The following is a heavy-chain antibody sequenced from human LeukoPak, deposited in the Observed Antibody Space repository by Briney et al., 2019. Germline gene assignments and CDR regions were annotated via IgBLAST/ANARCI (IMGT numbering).Heavy chain of an antibody. CDR2: ISFSGGNT. V-gene: IGHV3-23*01. Sequence: PGGSLRLSCAASGFTFSTYAMSWVRQAPGKGLQWVSRISFSGGNTYYADSVKGRFTISRDNSKSTLYLQMNSLRAEDTAVYYCAKGYSSPFDPWGQGTLVTVSS. J-gene: IGHJ5*02. CDR1: GFTFSTYA. D-gene: IGHD6-13*01. CDR3: AKGYSSPFDP.